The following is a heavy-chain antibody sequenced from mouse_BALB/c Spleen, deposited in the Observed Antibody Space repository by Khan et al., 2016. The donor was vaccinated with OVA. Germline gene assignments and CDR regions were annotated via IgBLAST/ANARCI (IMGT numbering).Heavy chain of an antibody. CDR2: TDPANGNT. Sequence: VQLQQSGAELVKPAASLKLSCTASGYNIKDIYIHWVKQRPEKGLERIRRTDPANGNTKYDPKFQGKAHITADTSSNTAYMQLSSLTSEDTAVDDCRISTINAWGQGTTLTVSS. CDR1: GYNIKDIY. J-gene: IGHJ2*01. CDR3: RISTINA. V-gene: IGHV14-3*02.